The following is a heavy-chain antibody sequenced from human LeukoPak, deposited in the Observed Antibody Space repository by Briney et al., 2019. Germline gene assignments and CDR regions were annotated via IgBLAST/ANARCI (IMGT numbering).Heavy chain of an antibody. CDR1: GGSIINNF. J-gene: IGHJ4*02. V-gene: IGHV4-59*01. D-gene: IGHD1-14*01. Sequence: SETLSLICTVSGGSIINNFWSWIRQPPEKGLEWIGYVYYDGSTSYNPSLKSRVTMSVDTSKNQLSLKLTSVTAADTAMYYCARHPPATGRFDYWGQGTLVTVSS. CDR2: VYYDGST. CDR3: ARHPPATGRFDY.